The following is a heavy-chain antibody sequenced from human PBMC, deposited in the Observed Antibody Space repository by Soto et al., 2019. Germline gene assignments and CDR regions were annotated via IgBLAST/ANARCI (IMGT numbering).Heavy chain of an antibody. CDR1: GGSVSSGSYY. D-gene: IGHD3-22*01. CDR2: IYYSGST. J-gene: IGHJ4*02. Sequence: QVQLQESGPGLVKPSETLSLTCTVSGGSVSSGSYYWSWIRQPPGKGLEWIGYIYYSGSTNYNPSLKSRVTISVDTSKNQFSLKLSSVTAADTAVYYCARATDSSGWTDYWGQGTLVTVSS. V-gene: IGHV4-61*01. CDR3: ARATDSSGWTDY.